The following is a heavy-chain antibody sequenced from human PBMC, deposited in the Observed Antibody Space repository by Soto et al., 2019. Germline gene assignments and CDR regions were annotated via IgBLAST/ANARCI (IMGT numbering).Heavy chain of an antibody. J-gene: IGHJ4*02. CDR2: IYYSGGT. CDR1: VGSISSYD. D-gene: IGHD2-15*01. V-gene: IGHV4-59*08. Sequence: PSETLSLTCTVSVGSISSYDWSWIRQHPGRGLEWIGYIYYSGGTNYNPSLKSRVTISVDTSKNQFSLKLSSVTAADTAVYYCARHCSGGSCYLNFDYWGQGTLVTV. CDR3: ARHCSGGSCYLNFDY.